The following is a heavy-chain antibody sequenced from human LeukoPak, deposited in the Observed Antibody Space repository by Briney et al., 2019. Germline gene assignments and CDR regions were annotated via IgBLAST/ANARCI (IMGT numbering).Heavy chain of an antibody. D-gene: IGHD3-10*01. CDR1: GFTFSNQW. CDR3: AKDGGFGEPVDY. CDR2: INTDGSST. J-gene: IGHJ4*02. Sequence: GGSLRLSCAASGFTFSNQWMNWVRQGPGKGLVWVSRINTDGSSTAYADSVKGRFTISRDNAKNTLYLQMNSLRAEDTAVYYCAKDGGFGEPVDYWGQGTLVTVSS. V-gene: IGHV3-74*01.